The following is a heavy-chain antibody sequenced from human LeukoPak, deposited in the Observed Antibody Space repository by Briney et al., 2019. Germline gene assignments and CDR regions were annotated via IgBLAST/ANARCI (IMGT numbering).Heavy chain of an antibody. V-gene: IGHV3-7*01. Sequence: GGSLRLSCVASGLTFSNYWMSWVRPAPRKGLEWVANINQDGSEKHYVDSVKGRFTISRDNAKNSLYLQMNSLRAEDTAVYYCARRLSYFDDWGQGTLVTVSS. CDR1: GLTFSNYW. CDR3: ARRLSYFDD. CDR2: INQDGSEK. J-gene: IGHJ4*02.